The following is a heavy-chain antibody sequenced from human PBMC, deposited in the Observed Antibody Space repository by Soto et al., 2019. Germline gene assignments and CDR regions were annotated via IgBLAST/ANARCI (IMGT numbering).Heavy chain of an antibody. J-gene: IGHJ6*03. D-gene: IGHD6-13*01. CDR2: MNPNSGNT. Sequence: ASVKVSCKASGYTFTSYDINWVRQATGQGLEWMGWMNPNSGNTGYAQKFQGRVTMTRNTSISTAYTELSSLRSEDTAVYYCARGGKIAAAGYYYYYYLAFWGKGSSVTVYS. CDR3: ARGGKIAAAGYYYYYYLAF. V-gene: IGHV1-8*01. CDR1: GYTFTSYD.